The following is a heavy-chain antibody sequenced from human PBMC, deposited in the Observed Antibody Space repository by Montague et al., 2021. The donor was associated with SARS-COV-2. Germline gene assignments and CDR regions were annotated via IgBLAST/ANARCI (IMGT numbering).Heavy chain of an antibody. CDR3: AGSTFYSSGWWDNWYFDR. D-gene: IGHD6-19*01. CDR2: FYTARST. V-gene: IGHV4-4*07. Sequence: SETLSLTCTVSGGSISSYYWSWIRQPAGKGLEWIGRFYTARSTNYNPSLKRRVTMSVDTSNNQFSLKLSSVTAADTAVYDCAGSTFYSSGWWDNWYFDRWGRGTLVTVSS. CDR1: GGSISSYY. J-gene: IGHJ2*01.